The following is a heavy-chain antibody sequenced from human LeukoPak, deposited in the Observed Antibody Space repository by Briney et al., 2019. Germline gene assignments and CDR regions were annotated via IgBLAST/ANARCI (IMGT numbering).Heavy chain of an antibody. V-gene: IGHV4-34*01. D-gene: IGHD3-22*01. CDR3: ASVSYDSSGYYTGFDY. CDR1: GGSFSGYY. CDR2: INHSGST. Sequence: PSETLSLTCAVYGGSFSGYYWSWIRQPPGKRLDWIGEINHSGSTNYNPSLKSRVTISVDTSKNQFSLKLSSVTAADTAVYYCASVSYDSSGYYTGFDYWGQGTLVTVSS. J-gene: IGHJ4*02.